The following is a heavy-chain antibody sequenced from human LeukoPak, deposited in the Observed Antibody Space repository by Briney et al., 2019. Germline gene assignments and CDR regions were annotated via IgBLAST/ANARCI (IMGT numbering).Heavy chain of an antibody. V-gene: IGHV1-8*01. D-gene: IGHD2-21*02. CDR1: GSTFTSYD. Sequence: ASVKVSCKASGSTFTSYDVNWVRQATGQGLEWMGWMNPNSGNTGYAQKFQGRVTMTRNTSITTAYMELRSLRSEDTAVYYCARGRTVTAEDFDYWGQGTLVTVSS. CDR2: MNPNSGNT. J-gene: IGHJ4*02. CDR3: ARGRTVTAEDFDY.